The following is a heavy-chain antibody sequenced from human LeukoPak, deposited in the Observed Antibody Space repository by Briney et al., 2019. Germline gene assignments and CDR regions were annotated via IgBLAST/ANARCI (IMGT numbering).Heavy chain of an antibody. Sequence: GASVKVSCKASGYTFTGYYMHWVRQAPGQGLEWMGWINPNSGGTNYAQKFQGRVTMTRDTSISTAYMELSRLRSDDTAVYYCARELSRLGYCSSTSCYRGFDPWGQGTLVTVSS. D-gene: IGHD2-2*01. J-gene: IGHJ5*02. V-gene: IGHV1-2*02. CDR3: ARELSRLGYCSSTSCYRGFDP. CDR2: INPNSGGT. CDR1: GYTFTGYY.